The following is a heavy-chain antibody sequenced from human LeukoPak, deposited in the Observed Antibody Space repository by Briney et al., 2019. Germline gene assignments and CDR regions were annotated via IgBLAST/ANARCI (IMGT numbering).Heavy chain of an antibody. CDR1: GSSISSGGYS. CDR3: ASKRGYSYGSSTWFDP. V-gene: IGHV4-30-2*01. J-gene: IGHJ5*02. CDR2: IYHSGST. D-gene: IGHD5-18*01. Sequence: SETLSLTCAVSGSSISSGGYSWSWIRQPPGKGLEWIGYIYHSGSTYYNPSLKSRVTISVDRSKNQFSLKLSSVTAADTAVYYCASKRGYSYGSSTWFDPWGQGTLVTVSS.